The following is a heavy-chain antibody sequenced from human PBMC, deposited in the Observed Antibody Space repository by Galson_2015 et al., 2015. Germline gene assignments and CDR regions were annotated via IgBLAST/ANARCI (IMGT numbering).Heavy chain of an antibody. D-gene: IGHD1-1*01. CDR1: GFTLSNYA. CDR3: AKSGTGSYYYYNIDV. CDR2: ISGSGGAT. V-gene: IGHV3-23*01. Sequence: SLRLSCAAAGFTLSNYAMSWVRQAPGKGLEWVSGISGSGGATYYADSLKGRFTISRDNSKNTLYLQMNSLRDEDTAIYYCAKSGTGSYYYYNIDVSVSVTTVTVSS. J-gene: IGHJ6*03.